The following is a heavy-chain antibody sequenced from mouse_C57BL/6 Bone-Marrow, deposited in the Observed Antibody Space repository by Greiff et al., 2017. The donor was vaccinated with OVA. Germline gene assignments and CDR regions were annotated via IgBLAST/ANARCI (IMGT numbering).Heavy chain of an antibody. J-gene: IGHJ1*03. CDR1: GFTFSSYA. D-gene: IGHD1-1*01. V-gene: IGHV5-9-1*02. CDR3: TRERGFITTVVSYWYFDV. CDR2: ISSGGDYI. Sequence: EVQVVESGEGLVKPGGSLKLSCAASGFTFSSYAMSWVRQTPEKRLEWVAYISSGGDYIYYADTVKGRFTISRDNARNTLYLQMSSLKSEDTAMYYCTRERGFITTVVSYWYFDVWGTGTTVTVSS.